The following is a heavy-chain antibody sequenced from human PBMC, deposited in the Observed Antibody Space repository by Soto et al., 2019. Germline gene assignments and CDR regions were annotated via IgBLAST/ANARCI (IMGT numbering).Heavy chain of an antibody. D-gene: IGHD5-18*01. V-gene: IGHV3-30-3*01. J-gene: IGHJ6*02. CDR2: ISYDGSNK. CDR3: ARDSSDGYHHRGYCYFNYGMDV. Sequence: QVQLVESGGGVVQPGRSLRLSCAASGFTFSSYAMHWVRQAPGRGLEWVAVISYDGSNKYYADSVKGRFTISRDNSKNTLYLHVNSRRADDTAVYYCARDSSDGYHHRGYCYFNYGMDVWGQGPTVTVSS. CDR1: GFTFSSYA.